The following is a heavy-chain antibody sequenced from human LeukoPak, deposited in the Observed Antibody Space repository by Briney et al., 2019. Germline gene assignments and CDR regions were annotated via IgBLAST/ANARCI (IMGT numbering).Heavy chain of an antibody. CDR3: ARAGGLLWFGDSYYYMDV. V-gene: IGHV3-30*01. CDR1: GFTFSSYA. J-gene: IGHJ6*03. Sequence: GGSLRLSCAASGFTFSSYAMHWVRQAPGNGLDWVAVISYDGSNKYYADSVKGRFTISRDNSKNTLYLQMNSLRAEDTAVYYCARAGGLLWFGDSYYYMDVWGKGTTVTVSS. CDR2: ISYDGSNK. D-gene: IGHD3-10*01.